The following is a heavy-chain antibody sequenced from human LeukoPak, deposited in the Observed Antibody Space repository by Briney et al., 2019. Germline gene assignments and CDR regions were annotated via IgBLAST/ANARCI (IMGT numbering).Heavy chain of an antibody. CDR2: IYYSGST. Sequence: SQTLSLTCTVSGGSISSGDYYWSWIRQPPGKGLEWIGYIYYSGSTNYNPSLKSRVTISVDTSKNQFSLKLSSVTAADTAVYYCARGPPYYYYYGMDVWGQGTTVTVSS. CDR1: GGSISSGDYY. V-gene: IGHV4-30-4*01. CDR3: ARGPPYYYYYGMDV. J-gene: IGHJ6*02.